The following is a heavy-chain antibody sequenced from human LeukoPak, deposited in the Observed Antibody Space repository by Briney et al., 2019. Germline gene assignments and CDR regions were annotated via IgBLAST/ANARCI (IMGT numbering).Heavy chain of an antibody. Sequence: SGGSLRLSCAASGFTFSSFWMSWVRQAPGKGLEWVAYINQDGSDKYYVDSVKGRFTIPRDNAKSSLYLQMNSLRAEDTAVYYCARGGSSWEDWGQGTLVTVSS. D-gene: IGHD6-13*01. V-gene: IGHV3-7*01. CDR1: GFTFSSFW. CDR2: INQDGSDK. CDR3: ARGGSSWED. J-gene: IGHJ4*02.